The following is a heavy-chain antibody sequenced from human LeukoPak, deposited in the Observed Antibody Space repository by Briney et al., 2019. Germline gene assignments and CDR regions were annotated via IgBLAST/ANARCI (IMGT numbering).Heavy chain of an antibody. CDR3: ARVEADGDYAGLDY. Sequence: GGSLRLSCAASGFTFSSYGVHWVRQAPGKGLEWVAVIWYDGSNKYYADSVKGRFTISRDNAKNSLYLQMNSLRAEDTAVYYCARVEADGDYAGLDYWGQGTLVTVSS. J-gene: IGHJ4*02. CDR1: GFTFSSYG. V-gene: IGHV3-33*01. CDR2: IWYDGSNK. D-gene: IGHD4-17*01.